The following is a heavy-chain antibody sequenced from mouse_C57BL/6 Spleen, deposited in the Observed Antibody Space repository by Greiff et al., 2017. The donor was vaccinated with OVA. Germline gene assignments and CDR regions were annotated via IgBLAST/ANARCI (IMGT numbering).Heavy chain of an antibody. CDR1: GYTFTSYW. J-gene: IGHJ2*01. CDR3: ARSVYYDYDAYFDY. V-gene: IGHV1-53*01. CDR2: INPSNGGT. Sequence: VQLQQSGTELVKPGASVKLSCKASGYTFTSYWMHWVKQRPGQGLEWIGNINPSNGGTNYNEKFKSKATLTVDKSSSTAYMQLSSLTSEDSAVYYCARSVYYDYDAYFDYWGQGTTLTVSS. D-gene: IGHD2-4*01.